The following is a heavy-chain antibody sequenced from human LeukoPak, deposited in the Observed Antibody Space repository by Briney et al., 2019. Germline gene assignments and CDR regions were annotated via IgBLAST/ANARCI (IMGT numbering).Heavy chain of an antibody. CDR2: INSSGGKT. Sequence: PGGSLRLSCAASGFTLSGYAVSWVRQAPGKGLEWVSSINSSGGKTYYTDSVKGRFNISRDNSKNTLFLQMNSLRAEDTAVYYCANLDGFDFWGQGTMVTVSS. V-gene: IGHV3-23*01. CDR3: ANLDGFDF. J-gene: IGHJ3*01. CDR1: GFTLSGYA.